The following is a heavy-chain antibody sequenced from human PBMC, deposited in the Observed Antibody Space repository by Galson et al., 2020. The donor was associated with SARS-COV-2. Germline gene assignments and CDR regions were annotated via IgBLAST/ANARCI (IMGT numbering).Heavy chain of an antibody. CDR1: GFTFMTYG. D-gene: IGHD2-15*01. CDR3: AKDSEDCSGSYCDDYYYYAMDV. J-gene: IGHJ6*02. Sequence: GGSLRLSCAASGFTFMTYGIHWFRQSPGKGLEWLAFISFDESEKYYADSVKGRFSVSRDNSNNTLFLQMHSRRAEDSAIYYCAKDSEDCSGSYCDDYYYYAMDVWGQGNTVIVSS. CDR2: ISFDESEK. V-gene: IGHV3-30*18.